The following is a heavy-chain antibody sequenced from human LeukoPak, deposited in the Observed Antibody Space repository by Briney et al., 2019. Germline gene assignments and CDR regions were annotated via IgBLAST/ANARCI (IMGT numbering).Heavy chain of an antibody. D-gene: IGHD6-19*01. CDR3: ARRGSGSWWVFDY. Sequence: SQTLSLTCTVSGGSISSGSYYWSWIRQPAGKGLEWIGRIYTSGSTNYNPSLKSRVTISVDTSKNQFSLKLSSVTAADTAVYYCARRGSGSWWVFDYWGQGTLATVSS. V-gene: IGHV4-61*02. CDR2: IYTSGST. CDR1: GGSISSGSYY. J-gene: IGHJ4*02.